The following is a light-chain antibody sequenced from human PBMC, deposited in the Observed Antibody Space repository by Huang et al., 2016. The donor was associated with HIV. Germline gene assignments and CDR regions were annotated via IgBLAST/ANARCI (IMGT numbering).Light chain of an antibody. Sequence: DIVMTQSPLSLPVTPGEPASISCRSSQSLLHSNGYNYFDWYVQKPGQSPQLLIYLGFKRASGVPDRFSGSGSGTDFTLKISRVEAEDVGIYYCMQALQTPYTFGQGTKLEIK. CDR2: LGF. CDR3: MQALQTPYT. J-gene: IGKJ2*01. CDR1: QSLLHSNGYNY. V-gene: IGKV2-28*01.